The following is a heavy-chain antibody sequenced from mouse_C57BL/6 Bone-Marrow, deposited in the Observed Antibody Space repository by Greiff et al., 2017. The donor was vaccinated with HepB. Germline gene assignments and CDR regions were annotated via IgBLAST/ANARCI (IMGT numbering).Heavy chain of an antibody. CDR3: ARDSNYFFDY. D-gene: IGHD2-5*01. V-gene: IGHV14-3*01. J-gene: IGHJ2*01. CDR1: GFNFKNTY. Sequence: VQLQQSVAELVRPGASLKFSCTASGFNFKNTYMHWVKQRPEQGLEWIGRIDPANGTTKYAPNFQGQATITADTSTNTAYLQISSRTSEDTAIYYCARDSNYFFDYWGQGTTVTVSS. CDR2: IDPANGTT.